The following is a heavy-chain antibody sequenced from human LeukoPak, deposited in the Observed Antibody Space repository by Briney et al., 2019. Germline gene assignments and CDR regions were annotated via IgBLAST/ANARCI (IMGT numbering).Heavy chain of an antibody. CDR3: ARVLAVGRFDD. V-gene: IGHV1-69*06. Sequence: SVKVSCKPSGGTFSSYAISWVRQAPGQGLEWMGGIIPIFGTANYAQKFLGRVTITADKSTSTAYMELSSLRSEDTAVYYCARVLAVGRFDDWGQGTVVTVSS. D-gene: IGHD6-19*01. J-gene: IGHJ4*02. CDR1: GGTFSSYA. CDR2: IIPIFGTA.